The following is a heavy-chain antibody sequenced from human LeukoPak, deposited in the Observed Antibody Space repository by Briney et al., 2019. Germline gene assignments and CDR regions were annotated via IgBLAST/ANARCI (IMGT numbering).Heavy chain of an antibody. Sequence: GRSLRLSWAVAGFTLSSYAMRWVRHPRRRGLEWGSAISGSGGSTYYADTVNGRFTLSRDNSKNALYLQMNSLRAEDTAVYYSAKSHASKAARNGAFDYWGQGTLVTVSS. CDR1: GFTLSSYA. CDR2: ISGSGGST. J-gene: IGHJ4*02. D-gene: IGHD6-6*01. CDR3: AKSHASKAARNGAFDY. V-gene: IGHV3-23*01.